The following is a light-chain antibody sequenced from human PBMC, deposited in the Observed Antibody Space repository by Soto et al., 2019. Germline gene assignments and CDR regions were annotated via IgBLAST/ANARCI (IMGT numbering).Light chain of an antibody. CDR2: EVT. J-gene: IGLJ1*01. CDR1: SRDIGTSNL. CDR3: YSFTGISXSLFV. V-gene: IGLV2-23*02. Sequence: QSVLSQPASVSGSPGQSITISCTGTSRDIGTSNLVSWYQQYPGKAPKLMIYEVTKRPSGISYRFSGSKSGNTASLTISGLQPEDEADYYCYSFTGISXSLFVFGTGTKVTVL.